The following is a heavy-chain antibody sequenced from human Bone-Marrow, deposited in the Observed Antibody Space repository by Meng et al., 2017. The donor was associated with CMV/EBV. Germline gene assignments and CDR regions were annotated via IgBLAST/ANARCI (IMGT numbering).Heavy chain of an antibody. Sequence: GSLRLSCAVHGGSFSGYYWSWIRQPPGKGLEWIGEINRSGSTNYNPSLKSRVTISVDTSKNQFSLKLSSVTAADTAVYYCARGARYSGSGSPFDYWGQGTLVTVSS. V-gene: IGHV4-34*01. CDR2: INRSGST. D-gene: IGHD3-10*01. J-gene: IGHJ4*02. CDR3: ARGARYSGSGSPFDY. CDR1: GGSFSGYY.